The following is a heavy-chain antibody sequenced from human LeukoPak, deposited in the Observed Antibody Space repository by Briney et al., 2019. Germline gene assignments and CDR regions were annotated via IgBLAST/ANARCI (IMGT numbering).Heavy chain of an antibody. CDR2: INAGNGVT. J-gene: IGHJ1*01. D-gene: IGHD2-2*01. V-gene: IGHV1-3*01. CDR3: AREAAGVVPAGEYFQH. Sequence: ASVKVSCKASGYSFTKYSMHWVRQAPGQRLEWMGWINAGNGVTKYSQKFQGRVTITRDTSATTAYMDLSSLRSEDTAVYYCAREAAGVVPAGEYFQHWGQGTLVTVSS. CDR1: GYSFTKYS.